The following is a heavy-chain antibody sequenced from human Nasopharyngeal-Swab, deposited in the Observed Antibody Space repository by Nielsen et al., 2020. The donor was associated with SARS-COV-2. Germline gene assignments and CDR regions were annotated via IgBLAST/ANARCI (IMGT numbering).Heavy chain of an antibody. CDR1: GYTFTSYY. D-gene: IGHD5-18*01. Sequence: ASVKVSCKASGYTFTSYYMHWVRQAPAQGVEWMGIINPSGGSTSYAPKFQGRVTMTRDTSTSTVYMELSSLRSEDTAVYYCARGGEYSYGFHTRRSYYMDVWGKGTTVTVSS. CDR2: INPSGGST. J-gene: IGHJ6*03. V-gene: IGHV1-46*01. CDR3: ARGGEYSYGFHTRRSYYMDV.